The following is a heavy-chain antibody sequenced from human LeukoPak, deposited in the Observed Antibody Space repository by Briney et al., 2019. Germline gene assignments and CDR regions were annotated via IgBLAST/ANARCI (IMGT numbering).Heavy chain of an antibody. CDR1: GFTFSSYW. J-gene: IGHJ6*03. CDR2: INSTGSST. Sequence: GGSLRLSCATSGFTFSSYWMHWVRQAPGKGLVWISRINSTGSSTTYADSVKGRFTTSRDNAKNTLFLQMNSLRAEDTSVYYCARSAAAGFSYYYYYMDVWGKGTTVTISS. CDR3: ARSAAAGFSYYYYYMDV. V-gene: IGHV3-74*01. D-gene: IGHD6-13*01.